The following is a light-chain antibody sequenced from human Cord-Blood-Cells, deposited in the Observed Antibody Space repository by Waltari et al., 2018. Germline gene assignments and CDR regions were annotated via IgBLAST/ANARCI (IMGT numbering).Light chain of an antibody. CDR3: QRSYSTPPYT. V-gene: IGKV1-39*01. CDR1: QSISSY. Sequence: DIQMTQSPSSLSASVGDRVTITCRASQSISSYLNWYQQKPGKAPKLLIYAASSLQSGVPSRFSGSGSGTDFTLTISSLQPEDFATYYCQRSYSTPPYTFGQVTKLEIK. CDR2: AAS. J-gene: IGKJ2*01.